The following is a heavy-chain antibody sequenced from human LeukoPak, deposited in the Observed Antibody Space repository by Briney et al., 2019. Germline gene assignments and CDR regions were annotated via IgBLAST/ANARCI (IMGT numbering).Heavy chain of an antibody. J-gene: IGHJ6*02. CDR3: ARVRTGLVYRYYHGMDV. V-gene: IGHV1-46*01. Sequence: ASVKVSCKASGYTFTSYYMHWVRQAPGQGLEWMGIINPSGGSTSYAQKFQGRVTMARDTSTSTVYMELSSLRSEDTAVYYCARVRTGLVYRYYHGMDVWGQGTTVTVSS. D-gene: IGHD6-19*01. CDR1: GYTFTSYY. CDR2: INPSGGST.